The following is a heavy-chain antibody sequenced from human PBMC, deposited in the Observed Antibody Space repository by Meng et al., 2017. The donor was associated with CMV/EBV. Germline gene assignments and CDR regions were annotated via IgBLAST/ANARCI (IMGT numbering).Heavy chain of an antibody. J-gene: IGHJ6*02. CDR2: IKQDGSEK. CDR3: ACGLYYYYGMDV. CDR1: GFTFSNYW. D-gene: IGHD1-26*01. Sequence: GGSLRLSCAASGFTFSNYWMTWVRRAPGKGLEWVANIKQDGSEKYYVDSVKGRFTISRDNAKNSLYLQMNSLRAEDTAVYYCACGLYYYYGMDVWGQGTTVTVSS. V-gene: IGHV3-7*01.